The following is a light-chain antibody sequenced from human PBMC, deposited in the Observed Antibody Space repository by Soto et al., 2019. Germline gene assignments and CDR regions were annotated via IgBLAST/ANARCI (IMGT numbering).Light chain of an antibody. CDR3: QQFNSYPPT. J-gene: IGKJ5*01. CDR1: QGISSA. V-gene: IGKV1-13*02. Sequence: AIPLTQSPSSLSASVGDRVTITCRASQGISSALAWYQQKPGKAPKRLIYDASILESGVPSRFSGSGSGTDFTLTISSLQPEDVATYYCQQFNSYPPTFGQGTRLEIK. CDR2: DAS.